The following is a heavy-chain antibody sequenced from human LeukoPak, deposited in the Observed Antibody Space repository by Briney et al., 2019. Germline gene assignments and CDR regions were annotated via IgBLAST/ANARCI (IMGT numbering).Heavy chain of an antibody. D-gene: IGHD3-3*01. CDR2: ISGSNSYI. V-gene: IGHV3-21*01. J-gene: IGHJ6*03. CDR1: GFTFSSYS. Sequence: GGSLRLSCAASGFTFSSYSMNWVRQAPGKGLEWVSSISGSNSYIYYADSMKGRFTISRDNAKNSLYLQMNSLRAEDTAVYYCARERGGGSFGVVIKRSSYYMDVWGKGTTVTVSS. CDR3: ARERGGGSFGVVIKRSSYYMDV.